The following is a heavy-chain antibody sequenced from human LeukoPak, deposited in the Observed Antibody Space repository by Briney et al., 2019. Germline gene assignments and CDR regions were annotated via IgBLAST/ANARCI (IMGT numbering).Heavy chain of an antibody. V-gene: IGHV4-31*03. D-gene: IGHD3-10*01. CDR1: GGSISSGGYY. CDR3: ARGVSGSGKGGFDY. CDR2: IYYSGSA. J-gene: IGHJ4*02. Sequence: SETLSLTCTVSGGSISSGGYYWSWIRQHPGKGLEWIAYIYYSGSAYYNPSLKSRVNISVDTSKNQFSLKLSSVTAADTAVYYCARGVSGSGKGGFDYWGQGTLVTVSS.